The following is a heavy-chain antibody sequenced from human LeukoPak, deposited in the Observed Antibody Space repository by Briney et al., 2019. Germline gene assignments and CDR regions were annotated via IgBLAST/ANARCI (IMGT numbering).Heavy chain of an antibody. Sequence: GGSLRLSCAASGFTFSSYWMSWVRQAPGKGLEWVANIKQDGSEKYYVDSVKGRFTTSRDNPKNSLYLQMNSLRAEDTAVYYCAREGHILTGYETYYYYYGTDVWGQGTTVTVSS. J-gene: IGHJ6*02. CDR2: IKQDGSEK. D-gene: IGHD3-9*01. CDR3: AREGHILTGYETYYYYYGTDV. V-gene: IGHV3-7*01. CDR1: GFTFSSYW.